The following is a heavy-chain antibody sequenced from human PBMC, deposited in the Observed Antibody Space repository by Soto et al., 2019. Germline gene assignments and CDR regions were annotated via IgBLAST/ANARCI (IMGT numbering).Heavy chain of an antibody. J-gene: IGHJ4*02. CDR1: GGSISRSGYF. CDR2: IYDSGST. Sequence: PSETLSLTCTVSGGSISRSGYFWSWIRQHPGKGLEWIGYIYDSGSTYYNPSLKSRVSLSVDTSKNQFSLNLTSVTAADTAVYYCARSSRSYFDYWGQGTLVTVSS. V-gene: IGHV4-31*03. CDR3: ARSSRSYFDY.